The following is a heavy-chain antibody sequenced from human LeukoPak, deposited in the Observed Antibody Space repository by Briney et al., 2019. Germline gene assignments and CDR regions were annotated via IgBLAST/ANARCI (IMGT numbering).Heavy chain of an antibody. V-gene: IGHV3-23*01. J-gene: IGHJ4*02. CDR3: AKDQRPSWVGSGSSD. CDR2: ISGSGGST. CDR1: GFTFSSYA. Sequence: GGSLRLSCAASGFTFSSYAMSWVRQAPGKGLEWVSAISGSGGSTYYADSVKGRFTISRDNSKNTPYLQMNSLRAEDTAVYYCAKDQRPSWVGSGSSDWGQGTLVTVSS. D-gene: IGHD3-10*01.